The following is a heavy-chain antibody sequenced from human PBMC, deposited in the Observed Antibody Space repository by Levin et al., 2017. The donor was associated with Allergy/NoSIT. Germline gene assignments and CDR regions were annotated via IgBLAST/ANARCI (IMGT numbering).Heavy chain of an antibody. CDR3: ARGSYSPTY. Sequence: AGGSLRLSCAASGFTFSSYSMNWVRQAPGKGLEWVASIKQDGSEQYYVDSVKGRFTISRDNAKNSLFLQMNSLRAEDTALYYCARGSYSPTYWGQGTLVTVSS. V-gene: IGHV3-7*01. D-gene: IGHD4-11*01. CDR1: GFTFSSYS. CDR2: IKQDGSEQ. J-gene: IGHJ4*02.